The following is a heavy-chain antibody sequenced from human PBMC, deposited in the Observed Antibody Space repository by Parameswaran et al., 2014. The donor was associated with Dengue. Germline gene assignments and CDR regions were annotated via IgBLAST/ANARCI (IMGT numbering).Heavy chain of an antibody. V-gene: IGHV1-3*04. D-gene: IGHD6-6*01. CDR2: IYTDSGNT. CDR3: ARVPEGARSSSLYY. J-gene: IGHJ4*02. Sequence: WVRQAPGQRPEWMGWIYTDSGNTRFSQKFQGRVTITRDTSASTAYMELSSLRSEDTAVYYCARVPEGARSSSLYYWGQGTLVTVSS.